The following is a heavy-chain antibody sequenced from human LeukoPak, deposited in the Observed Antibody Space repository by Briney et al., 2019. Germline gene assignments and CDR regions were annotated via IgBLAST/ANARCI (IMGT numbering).Heavy chain of an antibody. J-gene: IGHJ4*02. CDR2: ISSSSSYI. CDR3: ARSRFPGGWYLTADY. Sequence: GGSLRLSCAASGFTFSSYSMNWVRQAPGKGLEWVSSISSSSSYIYYADSVQGRFTISRDNAKNSLYLQMNSLRAEDTAVYYCARSRFPGGWYLTADYWGQGTLVTVSS. CDR1: GFTFSSYS. D-gene: IGHD6-19*01. V-gene: IGHV3-21*04.